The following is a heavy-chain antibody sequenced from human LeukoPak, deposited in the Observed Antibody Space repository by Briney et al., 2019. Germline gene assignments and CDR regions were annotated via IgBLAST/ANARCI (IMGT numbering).Heavy chain of an antibody. CDR1: GFTFSSYT. D-gene: IGHD1-26*01. V-gene: IGHV3-21*01. CDR3: ARDLEVGATRFDYFDY. Sequence: GGSLRLSCVASGFTFSSYTMNWVRQAPGKGPEWVSSIFSTTSHIYYADSVRGRFTISRDNAQNSLYLQMNSLSAEDTAIYYCARDLEVGATRFDYFDYWGQGTLVTVSS. J-gene: IGHJ4*02. CDR2: IFSTTSHI.